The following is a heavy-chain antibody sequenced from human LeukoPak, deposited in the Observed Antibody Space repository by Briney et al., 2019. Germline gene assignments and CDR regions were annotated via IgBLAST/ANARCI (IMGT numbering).Heavy chain of an antibody. CDR2: ISSSSSTI. CDR3: ARDTFNWADY. V-gene: IGHV3-48*02. D-gene: IGHD7-27*01. J-gene: IGHJ4*02. CDR1: GFTFNTYA. Sequence: GGSLRLACAASGFTFNTYAMNWVRQAPEKGLEWVSYISSSSSTIYYADSLKGRFTVSRDNAKNSLYLQMNSLRDDDTAIYYCARDTFNWADYWGQGTLVTVSS.